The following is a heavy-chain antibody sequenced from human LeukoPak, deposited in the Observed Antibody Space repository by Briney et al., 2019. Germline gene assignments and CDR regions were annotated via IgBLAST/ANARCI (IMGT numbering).Heavy chain of an antibody. CDR1: GGTFSSYA. D-gene: IGHD2-2*01. CDR2: IIPIFGTA. Sequence: SVKVSCKASGGTFSSYAISWVRQAPGQGLEWMGRIIPIFGTANYPQKFQGRVTITTDESTSTAYMELSSLRSEDTAVYYCARHQDCSSTSCYSGDAFDIWGQGTMVTVSS. CDR3: ARHQDCSSTSCYSGDAFDI. V-gene: IGHV1-69*05. J-gene: IGHJ3*02.